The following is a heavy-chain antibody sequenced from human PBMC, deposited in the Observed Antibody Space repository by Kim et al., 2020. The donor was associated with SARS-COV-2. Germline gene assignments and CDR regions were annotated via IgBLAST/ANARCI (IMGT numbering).Heavy chain of an antibody. J-gene: IGHJ6*03. CDR2: ISGSGGTT. V-gene: IGHV3-23*01. Sequence: GGSLRLSCVGSGLTFSSWAITWIRQAPGKGLEWVSAISGSGGTTFYSDSVQGRSIISRDNPKNTAYLQMNSLRADDTAVYYCAKVIAGFTFYMDVWGKGTTVTVSS. CDR1: GLTFSSWA. CDR3: AKVIAGFTFYMDV. D-gene: IGHD2-21*01.